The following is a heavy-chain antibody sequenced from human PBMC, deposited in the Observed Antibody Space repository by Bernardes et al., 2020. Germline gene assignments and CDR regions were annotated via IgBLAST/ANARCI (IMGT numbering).Heavy chain of an antibody. V-gene: IGHV3-23*01. Sequence: GGSLRLSCAASGFTFINYGMTWVRQAPGKGLEWVAGISGNGVSTYYADSVKGRFTISRDNSKSLVFLQMDSLRDEDTAMYYCAKGNRGYSYGYDFWGQGTLVIVSS. CDR1: GFTFINYG. CDR3: AKGNRGYSYGYDF. J-gene: IGHJ4*02. CDR2: ISGNGVST. D-gene: IGHD5-18*01.